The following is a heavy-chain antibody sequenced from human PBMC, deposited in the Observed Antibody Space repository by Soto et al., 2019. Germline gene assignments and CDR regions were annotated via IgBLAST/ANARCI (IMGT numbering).Heavy chain of an antibody. CDR1: GGSIGSGGYY. D-gene: IGHD5-12*01. CDR2: IYYSGST. V-gene: IGHV4-31*03. CDR3: ARGSYWPVGGYDSYYFDY. J-gene: IGHJ4*02. Sequence: QVQLQESGPGLVKPSQTLSLTCTVSGGSIGSGGYYWSWIRQHPGKGLEWIGYIYYSGSTYYNPSLKSRVTISVDTSKNQFSLKLSSVTAADTAVYYCARGSYWPVGGYDSYYFDYWGQGTLVTVSS.